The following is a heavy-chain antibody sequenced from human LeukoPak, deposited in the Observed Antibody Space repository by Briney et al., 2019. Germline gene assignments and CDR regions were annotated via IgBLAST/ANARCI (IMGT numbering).Heavy chain of an antibody. CDR3: AKGAGYYFDY. Sequence: GGSLRLSCAASGFTFSTYGMHWVRQAPGKGLEWVAFIRYDGSDKYYADSVKGRFTISRDNSKNTLFLQMNSLRAEDTAVYYCAKGAGYYFDYWGQGTLVTVSS. J-gene: IGHJ4*02. CDR1: GFTFSTYG. D-gene: IGHD1-14*01. V-gene: IGHV3-30*02. CDR2: IRYDGSDK.